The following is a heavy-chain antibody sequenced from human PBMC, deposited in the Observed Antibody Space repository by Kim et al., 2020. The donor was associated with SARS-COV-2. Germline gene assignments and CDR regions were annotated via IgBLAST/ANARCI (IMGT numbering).Heavy chain of an antibody. CDR3: ARQGLYSGYDFLRHPGWFDP. CDR1: GGSISSSSYY. V-gene: IGHV4-39*01. CDR2: IYYSGST. D-gene: IGHD5-12*01. Sequence: SETLSLTCTVSGGSISSSSYYWGWIRQPPGKGLEWIGSIYYSGSTYYNPSLKSRVTISVDTSKNQFSLKLSSVTAADTAVYYCARQGLYSGYDFLRHPGWFDPWGQGTLVTVSS. J-gene: IGHJ5*02.